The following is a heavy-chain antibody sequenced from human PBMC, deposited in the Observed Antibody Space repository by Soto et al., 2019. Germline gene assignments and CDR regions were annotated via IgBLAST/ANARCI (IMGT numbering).Heavy chain of an antibody. CDR1: GGSVNSGNYY. V-gene: IGHV4-34*01. CDR2: MSHSGGT. CDR3: ARVERGTATTVVDAFDI. J-gene: IGHJ3*02. Sequence: QVQLQQWGAGLLKPSETLSLTCAVYGGSVNSGNYYWSWIRQPPGKGLEWIGEMSHSGGTHFNPSLKRRVTISVDTSKNPFSLKMSSVTAADTAVYYCARVERGTATTVVDAFDIWGPGTLVTVSS. D-gene: IGHD1-1*01.